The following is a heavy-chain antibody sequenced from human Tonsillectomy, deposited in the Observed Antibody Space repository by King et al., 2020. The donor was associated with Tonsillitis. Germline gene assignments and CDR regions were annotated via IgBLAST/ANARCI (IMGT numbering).Heavy chain of an antibody. V-gene: IGHV4-61*02. Sequence: VQLQESGPGLVRPSQTLSLTCTVSGGPISSANYYWSWIRQPAGKGLEWIGRISSSGSTHYNPSFKSRVTMSVDTSKNQFSLKLSSVTAADTAVYYCARMGRQLVFWFWFDPWGQGTLVTVSS. J-gene: IGHJ5*02. D-gene: IGHD6-13*01. CDR1: GGPISSANYY. CDR2: ISSSGST. CDR3: ARMGRQLVFWFWFDP.